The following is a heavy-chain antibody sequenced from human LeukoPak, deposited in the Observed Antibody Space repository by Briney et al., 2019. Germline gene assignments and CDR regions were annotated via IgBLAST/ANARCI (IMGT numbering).Heavy chain of an antibody. V-gene: IGHV1-18*01. CDR3: ARERGPVDY. CDR2: FNPENGNT. Sequence: ASVKVSCKASGYSFVGYGITWVRQAPGQGLEWMGWFNPENGNTNYAQKVQGRVTMTADTSTSTSYMELRSLRSDDTAVYYCARERGPVDYWGQGTLVTVFS. CDR1: GYSFVGYG. D-gene: IGHD2-15*01. J-gene: IGHJ4*02.